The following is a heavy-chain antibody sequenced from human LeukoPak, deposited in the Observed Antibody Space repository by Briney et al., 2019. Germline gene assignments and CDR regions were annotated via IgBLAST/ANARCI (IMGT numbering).Heavy chain of an antibody. CDR2: ISAYNTNT. D-gene: IGHD3-16*01. Sequence: ASVKVSCKASGDTFTSYGITWVRQAPGQGLELMGWISAYNTNTNYVQKFQGRVTMTTDISTNTAYLEVRSLTSDDTAMYYCARDYTPERGFDPWGQGTLVTVSS. V-gene: IGHV1-18*01. J-gene: IGHJ5*02. CDR3: ARDYTPERGFDP. CDR1: GDTFTSYG.